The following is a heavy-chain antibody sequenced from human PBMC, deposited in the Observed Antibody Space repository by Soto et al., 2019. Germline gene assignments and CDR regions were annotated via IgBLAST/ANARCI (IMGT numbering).Heavy chain of an antibody. V-gene: IGHV1-24*01. CDR1: GYTLTELS. D-gene: IGHD1-26*01. J-gene: IGHJ3*02. Sequence: ASVKVSCKVSGYTLTELSMHWVRQAPGKGLEWMGGFDPEDGETIYAQKFQSRVTMTEDTSTDTAYMELSSLRSEDTAVYYCANSTGWVAAFDIWGQGTMVTVSS. CDR2: FDPEDGET. CDR3: ANSTGWVAAFDI.